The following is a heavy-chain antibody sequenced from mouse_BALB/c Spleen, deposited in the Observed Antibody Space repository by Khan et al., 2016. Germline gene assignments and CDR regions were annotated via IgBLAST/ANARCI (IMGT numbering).Heavy chain of an antibody. J-gene: IGHJ2*01. V-gene: IGHV14-4*02. Sequence: VQLQESGAELVRSGASVRLSCTASGFNIKDYYMHWVKQRPEQGLEWIGWIDPENAYTEYAPKFQGKATFTADSSSNTAYLQLSSLTSEDTAVYYCHAEGYDGGFDYWGQGTTLTVSS. D-gene: IGHD2-2*01. CDR2: IDPENAYT. CDR3: HAEGYDGGFDY. CDR1: GFNIKDYY.